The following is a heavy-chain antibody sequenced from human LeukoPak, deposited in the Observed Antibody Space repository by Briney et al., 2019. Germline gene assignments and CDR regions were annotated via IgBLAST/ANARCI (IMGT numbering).Heavy chain of an antibody. Sequence: ASVKVSCKASGYTFTGYYMHWVRQAPGQGLEWMGWINPNSGGTNYAQKFQGRVTMTRDTSISTAYMELGRLRSDDTAVYYCARESADYYDSSGYYYLVYYFDYWGQGTLVTVSS. V-gene: IGHV1-2*02. CDR2: INPNSGGT. D-gene: IGHD3-22*01. J-gene: IGHJ4*02. CDR3: ARESADYYDSSGYYYLVYYFDY. CDR1: GYTFTGYY.